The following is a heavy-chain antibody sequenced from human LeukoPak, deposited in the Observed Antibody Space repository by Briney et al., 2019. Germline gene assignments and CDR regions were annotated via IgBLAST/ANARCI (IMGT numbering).Heavy chain of an antibody. Sequence: GGSLRLSCAASGFTFSSYSMNWVRQAPGKGLEWVSSISSSSSYIYYADSVKGRFTISRDNAKNSLYLQMNSLRAEDTAVYYCARVDRAPGVYDILTGYYLRGDGMDVWGQGTTVTVSS. CDR2: ISSSSSYI. CDR1: GFTFSSYS. V-gene: IGHV3-21*01. CDR3: ARVDRAPGVYDILTGYYLRGDGMDV. J-gene: IGHJ6*02. D-gene: IGHD3-9*01.